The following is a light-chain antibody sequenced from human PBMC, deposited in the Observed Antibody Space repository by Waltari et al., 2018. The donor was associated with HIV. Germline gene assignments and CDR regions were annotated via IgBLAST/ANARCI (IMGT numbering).Light chain of an antibody. V-gene: IGKV1-39*01. CDR3: QQNYITPLT. CDR1: QSISTY. CDR2: AAS. J-gene: IGKJ4*01. Sequence: DIQMTQSPSSLSASVGDRVTITCRASQSISTYLNWYQQKPGKAPKPLIYAASKLQSRVPSRFSGSGSGTDFTLTISSLQPEDSATYYCQQNYITPLTFGGGAKVEIK.